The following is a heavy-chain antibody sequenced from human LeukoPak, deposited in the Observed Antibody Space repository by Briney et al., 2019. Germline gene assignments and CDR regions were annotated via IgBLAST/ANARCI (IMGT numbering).Heavy chain of an antibody. Sequence: GGSLRLSCAASGFTVSSNYMSWVRQAPGKGLEWVSVIYSGGSTYYADSVKGRLTISRDNSKSTLYLEVNCLRVEDTAIYYCARDLWYNWNGGDHWGQGTLVTVS. CDR1: GFTVSSNY. J-gene: IGHJ4*02. V-gene: IGHV3-53*01. CDR2: IYSGGST. CDR3: ARDLWYNWNGGDH. D-gene: IGHD1-1*01.